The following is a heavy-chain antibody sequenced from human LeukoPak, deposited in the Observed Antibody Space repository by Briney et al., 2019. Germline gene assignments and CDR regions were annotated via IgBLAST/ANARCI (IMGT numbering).Heavy chain of an antibody. CDR3: ARAAGWRWFDP. CDR2: INSDGSST. J-gene: IGHJ5*02. D-gene: IGHD6-19*01. CDR1: GFTFSTYW. V-gene: IGHV3-74*01. Sequence: GGSLRLSCAASGFTFSTYWMHWVRQGPGKGLVWVSSINSDGSSTTYADSVKGRFTISRDNAKNTLYLRMYSLRAEDTAVYYCARAAGWRWFDPWGQGTLVTVSS.